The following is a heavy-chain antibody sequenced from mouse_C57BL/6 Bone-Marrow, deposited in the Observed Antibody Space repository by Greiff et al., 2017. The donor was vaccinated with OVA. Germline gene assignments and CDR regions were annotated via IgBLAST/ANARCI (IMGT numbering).Heavy chain of an antibody. V-gene: IGHV5-6*01. CDR2: ISSGGSYT. D-gene: IGHD2-12*01. CDR3: ARKLVGDY. CDR1: GFTFSSYG. Sequence: EVQLVESGGDLVKPGGSLKLSCAASGFTFSSYGMSWVRQTPDKRLEWVATISSGGSYTYYPDSVKGRFTISRDNAKNTLYLQMSSLKSEDTAMYYCARKLVGDYWGQGTTLTVSS. J-gene: IGHJ2*01.